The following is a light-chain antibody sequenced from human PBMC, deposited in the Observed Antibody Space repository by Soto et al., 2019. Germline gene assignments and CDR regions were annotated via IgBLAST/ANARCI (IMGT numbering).Light chain of an antibody. CDR1: QSLGGS. CDR3: QQYKNGWT. J-gene: IGKJ1*01. Sequence: IRISQSASALSVSTGEMATLSGRASQSLGGSFAWYQQKPGQAPRLLIYGASTRVTGIPARFSGSGSGTEFTLTISSLQSEDFAVYYCQQYKNGWTFGQGTKVDIK. V-gene: IGKV3-15*01. CDR2: GAS.